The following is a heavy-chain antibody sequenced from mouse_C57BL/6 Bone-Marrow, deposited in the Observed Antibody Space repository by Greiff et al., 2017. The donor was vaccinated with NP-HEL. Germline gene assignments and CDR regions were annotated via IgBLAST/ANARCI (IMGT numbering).Heavy chain of an antibody. J-gene: IGHJ4*01. V-gene: IGHV5-9-1*02. D-gene: IGHD1-1*01. CDR2: ISSGGDYI. CDR1: GFTFSSYA. Sequence: EVQRVESGEGLVKPGGSLKLSCAASGFTFSSYAMSWVRQTPEKRLEWVAYISSGGDYIYYADTVKGRFTISRDNARNPLYLQMSSLKSEDTAMYYCTRYYYGSSSYAMDYWGQGTSVTVSS. CDR3: TRYYYGSSSYAMDY.